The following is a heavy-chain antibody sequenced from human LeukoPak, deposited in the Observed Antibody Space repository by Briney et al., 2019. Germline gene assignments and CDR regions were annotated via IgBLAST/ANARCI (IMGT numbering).Heavy chain of an antibody. CDR1: GVSISSYY. CDR2: IYYSGST. J-gene: IGHJ4*02. Sequence: SETLSLTCTVSGVSISSYYWSWIRQPPGKGLEWIGYIYYSGSTNYNPSLKSRVTISVDTSKNQFSLKLSSVTAADTAVYYCARGENSIFGVGTFDYWGQGTLVTVSS. CDR3: ARGENSIFGVGTFDY. V-gene: IGHV4-59*01. D-gene: IGHD3-3*02.